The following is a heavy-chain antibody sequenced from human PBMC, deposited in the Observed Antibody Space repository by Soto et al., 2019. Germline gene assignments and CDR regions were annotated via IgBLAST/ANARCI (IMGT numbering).Heavy chain of an antibody. CDR2: VSSSGST. J-gene: IGHJ3*02. CDR3: ASGFYDSRGYSEAFDI. Sequence: PSETLSLTCTVSGGSISVDHWHWIRHPPGKGLEWIAYVSSSGSTKYNPSLKSRVTISIDTTKNQFSLRLSSVTAADTAVYYCASGFYDSRGYSEAFDIWGQGTKVTVSS. D-gene: IGHD3-22*01. V-gene: IGHV4-59*01. CDR1: GGSISVDH.